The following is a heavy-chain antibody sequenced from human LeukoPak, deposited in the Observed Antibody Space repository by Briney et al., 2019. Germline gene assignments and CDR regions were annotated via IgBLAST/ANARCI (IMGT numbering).Heavy chain of an antibody. CDR3: ARDGGYYDSSGYYTAHSSYYYGMDV. CDR1: GFTFSSYW. Sequence: GGSLRLSCAASGFTFSSYWLTWVRQAPGKGLEWVANIKEDGSEKHYVDSVKGRFTISRDNAQNSLYLQMNSLRAEDTAVYYCARDGGYYDSSGYYTAHSSYYYGMDVWGQGTTVTVSS. V-gene: IGHV3-7*01. CDR2: IKEDGSEK. D-gene: IGHD3-22*01. J-gene: IGHJ6*02.